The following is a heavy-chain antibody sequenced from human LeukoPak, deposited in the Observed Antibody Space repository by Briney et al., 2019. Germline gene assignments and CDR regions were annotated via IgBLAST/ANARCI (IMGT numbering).Heavy chain of an antibody. D-gene: IGHD6-19*01. CDR3: AREGGGWYNY. V-gene: IGHV3-48*01. CDR2: ISSSSTI. Sequence: GGSLRLSCAASGFTFSSYSMNWVRQAPGKGLEWVSYISSSSTIYYADSVKGRFTISRDNAKNSLYLQMNSLRAEDTAVYYCAREGGGWYNYWGQGTLVTVSS. CDR1: GFTFSSYS. J-gene: IGHJ4*02.